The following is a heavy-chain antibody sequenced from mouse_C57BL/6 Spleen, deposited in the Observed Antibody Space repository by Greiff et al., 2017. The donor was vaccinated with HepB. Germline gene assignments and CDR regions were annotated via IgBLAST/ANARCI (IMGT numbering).Heavy chain of an antibody. CDR3: ARLPVVTTMDYYAMDY. CDR2: IRNKANGYTT. Sequence: VQLQQSGGGLVQPGGSLSLSCAASGFTFTDYYMSWVRQPPGKALEWLGFIRNKANGYTTEYSASVKGRFTISRDNSQSILYLQMNALRAEDSATYYCARLPVVTTMDYYAMDYWGQGTSVTVSS. CDR1: GFTFTDYY. V-gene: IGHV7-3*01. D-gene: IGHD2-2*01. J-gene: IGHJ4*01.